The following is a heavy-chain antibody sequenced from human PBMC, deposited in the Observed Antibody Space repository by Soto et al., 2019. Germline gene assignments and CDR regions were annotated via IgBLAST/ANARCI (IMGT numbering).Heavy chain of an antibody. Sequence: GGSLRLSCAASGFTFSSYGMHWVRQAPGKGLEWVAVIWYDGSNKYYADSVKGRFTISRDNSKNTLYLQMNSLRAEDTAVYYCARDKITGILDYWGQGTLVTVSS. V-gene: IGHV3-33*01. CDR3: ARDKITGILDY. CDR1: GFTFSSYG. D-gene: IGHD1-20*01. J-gene: IGHJ4*02. CDR2: IWYDGSNK.